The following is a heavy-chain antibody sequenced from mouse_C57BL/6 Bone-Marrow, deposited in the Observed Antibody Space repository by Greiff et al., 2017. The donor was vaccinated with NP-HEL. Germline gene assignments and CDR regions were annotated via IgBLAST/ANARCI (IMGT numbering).Heavy chain of an antibody. CDR3: ARQGYYGAMDY. D-gene: IGHD1-1*01. CDR2: ISSGGSYT. CDR1: GFTFSSYG. J-gene: IGHJ4*01. V-gene: IGHV5-6*01. Sequence: EVKLVESGGDLVKPGGSLKLSCAASGFTFSSYGMSWVRQTPDKRLEWVATISSGGSYTSYPDSVKGRFTISRDNAKNTLYLQMSSLKSEDTAMYYCARQGYYGAMDYWGQGTSVTVSS.